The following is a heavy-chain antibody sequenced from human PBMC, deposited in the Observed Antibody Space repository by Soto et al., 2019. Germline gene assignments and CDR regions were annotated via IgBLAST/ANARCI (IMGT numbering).Heavy chain of an antibody. J-gene: IGHJ5*02. CDR3: ARGALRGSSWTNWFDP. D-gene: IGHD6-13*01. Sequence: EVQLVESGGGLVKPGGSLRLSCAASGFTFSSYSMNWVRQAPGKGLEWVSSISSSSSYIYYADSVKGRFTISRDNAKKSLYLQMNSLRAEDTAVYYCARGALRGSSWTNWFDPWGQGTLVTVSS. V-gene: IGHV3-21*01. CDR1: GFTFSSYS. CDR2: ISSSSSYI.